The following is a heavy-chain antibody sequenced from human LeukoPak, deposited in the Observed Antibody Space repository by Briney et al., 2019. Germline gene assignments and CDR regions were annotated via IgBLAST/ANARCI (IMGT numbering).Heavy chain of an antibody. Sequence: GRSLRLSCAASGFTFDDYAMHWVRQAPGKGLEWVSGISWNSGSIGYADSVKGRFTISRDNAKNSLYLQMNSLRAEDTALYYCAKDPSIAAACYFDYWGQGTLVTVSS. CDR2: ISWNSGSI. V-gene: IGHV3-9*01. D-gene: IGHD6-13*01. CDR3: AKDPSIAAACYFDY. CDR1: GFTFDDYA. J-gene: IGHJ4*02.